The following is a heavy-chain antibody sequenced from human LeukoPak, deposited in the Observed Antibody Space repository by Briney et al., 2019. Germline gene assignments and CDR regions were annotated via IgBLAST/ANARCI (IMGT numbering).Heavy chain of an antibody. CDR2: ISSSSII. CDR3: AREGAATMTYYYYAMDV. D-gene: IGHD5-24*01. V-gene: IGHV3-48*04. J-gene: IGHJ6*02. CDR1: GFTFSSYS. Sequence: GVLRLSCAASGFTFSSYSMNWVRQAPGKGLEWVSYISSSSIIYYADSVKGRITISRDNAKNSLYLQMNSLRAEDTAVYYCAREGAATMTYYYYAMDVWGQGTTVTVSS.